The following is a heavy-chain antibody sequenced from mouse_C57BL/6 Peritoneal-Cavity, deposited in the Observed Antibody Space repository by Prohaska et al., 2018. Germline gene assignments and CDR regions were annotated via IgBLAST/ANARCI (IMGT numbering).Heavy chain of an antibody. D-gene: IGHD2-1*01. CDR3: MRYGNYWYFDV. J-gene: IGHJ1*03. V-gene: IGHV11-2*01. Sequence: EVQLLETGGGLVQPGGSRGLSCEGSGFTFSGFWMSWVRQTPGTTLEWIGDINSDGSAINYAPSRKDRFTIFRDNDKSTLYLQMSNVRSEDTATYFCMRYGNYWYFDVWGTGTTVTVSS. CDR2: INSDGSAI. CDR1: GFTFSGFW.